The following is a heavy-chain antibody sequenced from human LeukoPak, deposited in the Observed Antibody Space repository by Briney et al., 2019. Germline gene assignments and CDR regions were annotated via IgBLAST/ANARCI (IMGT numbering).Heavy chain of an antibody. CDR2: ISYDGSNK. D-gene: IGHD2-2*01. J-gene: IGHJ6*04. Sequence: AGGSLRLSCAASGFTFSSYAMHWVRQAPGKGLEWVAVISYDGSNKYYADSVKGRFTISRDNSKNTLYLQMNSLRAEDTAVYYCARAHVEYQLLTNYYYYGMDVWGKGTTVTVSS. CDR3: ARAHVEYQLLTNYYYYGMDV. V-gene: IGHV3-30-3*01. CDR1: GFTFSSYA.